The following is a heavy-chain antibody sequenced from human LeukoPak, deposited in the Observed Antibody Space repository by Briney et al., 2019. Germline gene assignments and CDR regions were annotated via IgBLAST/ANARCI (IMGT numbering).Heavy chain of an antibody. D-gene: IGHD6-19*01. CDR1: GGTFSSYA. J-gene: IGHJ4*02. CDR3: ARDRGIAVAGDYFDY. V-gene: IGHV1-69*05. CDR2: IIPIFGTA. Sequence: SVKVSCKASGGTFSSYAISWVRQAPGQGLEWMGGIIPIFGTANYAQKFQGRVTITTDESTSTAYMELSSLRSEDTAVYYCARDRGIAVAGDYFDYWGQGTLVTVSS.